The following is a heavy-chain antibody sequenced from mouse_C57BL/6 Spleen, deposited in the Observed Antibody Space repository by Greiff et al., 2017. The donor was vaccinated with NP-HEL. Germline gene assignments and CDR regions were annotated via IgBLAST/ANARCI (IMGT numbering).Heavy chain of an antibody. J-gene: IGHJ3*01. CDR2: INPYNGGT. D-gene: IGHD2-4*01. CDR3: AGDGDYDWVAY. Sequence: EVQLQQSGPVLVKPGASVKMSCKASGYTFTDYYMNWVKQSHGKSLEWIGVINPYNGGTSYNQKFKGKATLTVDKSSSTAYMELNSLTSEDSAVFYCAGDGDYDWVAYWSQGTLVTVAA. V-gene: IGHV1-19*01. CDR1: GYTFTDYY.